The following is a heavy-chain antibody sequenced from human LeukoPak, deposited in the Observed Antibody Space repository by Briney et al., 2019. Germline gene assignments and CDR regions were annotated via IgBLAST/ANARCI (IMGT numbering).Heavy chain of an antibody. CDR3: ANDVRGSGYYETFDY. J-gene: IGHJ4*02. V-gene: IGHV3-23*01. CDR2: ISGSGGST. Sequence: GGTLRLSCAASGFTFSSYGMSWVRQAPGKGLEWVSAISGSGGSTYYADTVKGRFTISTDNSKNTLYLQMNSLRAEDTAVYYCANDVRGSGYYETFDYWGQGTLVTVSS. D-gene: IGHD3-22*01. CDR1: GFTFSSYG.